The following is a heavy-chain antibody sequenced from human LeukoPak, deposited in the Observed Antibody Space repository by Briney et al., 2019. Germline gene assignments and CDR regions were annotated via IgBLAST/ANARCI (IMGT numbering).Heavy chain of an antibody. V-gene: IGHV4-4*07. CDR3: ARGTRGGSGSYYNVGAFDI. D-gene: IGHD3-10*01. CDR2: IYTSGST. J-gene: IGHJ3*02. Sequence: SETLSLTCTLSGGSISSYYWSWIRQPAGKGLEWIGRIYTSGSTNYNPSLKSRVTMSVDTSKNQFSLKLSSVTAADTAVYYCARGTRGGSGSYYNVGAFDIWGQGTMVTVSS. CDR1: GGSISSYY.